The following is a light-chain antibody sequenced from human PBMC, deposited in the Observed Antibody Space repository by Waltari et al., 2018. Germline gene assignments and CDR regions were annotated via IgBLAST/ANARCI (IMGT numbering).Light chain of an antibody. CDR2: NLT. J-gene: IGLJ3*02. CDR3: SSYTSSNTVV. V-gene: IGLV2-14*01. Sequence: QSALTQPASVSGSPGQSIPIPCNGTRNDVDHNSVSWYQQHPGKAPKLMIYNLTKPPPGVSNRVSGSKSGNTAYLTSSGLQAEDEADYHCSSYTSSNTVVFGGGTKLTVL. CDR1: RNDVDHNS.